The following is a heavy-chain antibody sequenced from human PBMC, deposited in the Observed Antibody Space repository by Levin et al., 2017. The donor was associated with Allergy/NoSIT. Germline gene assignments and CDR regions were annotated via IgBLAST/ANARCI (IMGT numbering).Heavy chain of an antibody. CDR3: ARSGEGIAATPFDN. V-gene: IGHV4-31*03. D-gene: IGHD6-13*01. CDR2: IYYRGST. CDR1: GGSISSSDSY. Sequence: SQTLSLTCPVSGGSISSSDSYWSWIRQHPGKGLEWIGYIYYRGSTNYNPSLKSRVTISVDTSKNQFSLKLSSVTAADTAVYYCARSGEGIAATPFDNWGQGTLVTVSS. J-gene: IGHJ4*02.